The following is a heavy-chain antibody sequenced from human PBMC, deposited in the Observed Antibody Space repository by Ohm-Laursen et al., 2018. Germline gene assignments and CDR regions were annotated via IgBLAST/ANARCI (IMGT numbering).Heavy chain of an antibody. V-gene: IGHV4-34*01. Sequence: SDTLSLTCTVHGGSLSGYYWSWVRQPPGKGLEWIGEINHSGTTKYSPTLKSRVTMSVDMSKNQISLKLTSVPAADTAVYYCTRAGDSSGYGDYWGQGALVTVSS. J-gene: IGHJ4*02. D-gene: IGHD3-22*01. CDR3: TRAGDSSGYGDY. CDR1: GGSLSGYY. CDR2: INHSGTT.